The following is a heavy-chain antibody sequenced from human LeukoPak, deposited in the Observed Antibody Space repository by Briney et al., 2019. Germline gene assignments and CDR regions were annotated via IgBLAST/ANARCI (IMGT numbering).Heavy chain of an antibody. V-gene: IGHV4-59*01. J-gene: IGHJ4*02. D-gene: IGHD2-8*01. CDR1: SGSIRTSY. CDR2: IYYSGST. CDR3: ARAPNPDFFDD. Sequence: SETLSLTCTVSSGSIRTSYCSWIRQPPGKGLEWIGYIYYSGSTNYNPSLKSRVTISVDTSRNQFSLKLGSVTAADTAVYYCARAPNPDFFDDWGQGTLVTVSS.